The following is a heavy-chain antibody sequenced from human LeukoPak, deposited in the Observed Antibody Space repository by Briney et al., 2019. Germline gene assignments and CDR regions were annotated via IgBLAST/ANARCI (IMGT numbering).Heavy chain of an antibody. CDR2: IFSGGTT. V-gene: IGHV3-53*01. CDR1: GFTVSSNY. D-gene: IGHD1-26*01. CDR3: ARLSGSYSDY. J-gene: IGHJ4*02. Sequence: PGGSLRLSCAASGFTVSSNYMSWVRQAPGKGLEWVSVIFSGGTTYYADSVKGRFTISRHNSENTLYLQMNSLRAEDTAVYYCARLSGSYSDYWGQGTLVTVSS.